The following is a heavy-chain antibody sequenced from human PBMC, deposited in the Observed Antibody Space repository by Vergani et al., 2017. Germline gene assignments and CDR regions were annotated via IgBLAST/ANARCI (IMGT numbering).Heavy chain of an antibody. CDR3: ARQVAVAGKWWGPYYYYGMDV. CDR2: IDTIDSYT. J-gene: IGHJ6*02. CDR1: GYSFTSYW. D-gene: IGHD6-19*01. V-gene: IGHV5-10-1*01. Sequence: EVQLVQSGAEVKKPGESLSISCKGSGYSFTSYWISWVRQMPGKGLEWMGRIDTIDSYTNYTPSCQDHVTSSADKSISTAYLQWGSLKASETAMYYCARQVAVAGKWWGPYYYYGMDVWGQGTTVTVSS.